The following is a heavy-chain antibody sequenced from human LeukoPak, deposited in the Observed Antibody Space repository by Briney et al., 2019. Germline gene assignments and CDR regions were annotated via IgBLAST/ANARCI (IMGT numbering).Heavy chain of an antibody. V-gene: IGHV3-23*01. D-gene: IGHD6-13*01. CDR1: GFTFSSHA. CDR2: IRGRGGNT. J-gene: IGHJ5*02. Sequence: GGSLRLFCAASGFTFSSHAMRSARHAPRGGLECVTAIRGRGGNTYHADSVKGRFTISREDSKSKLYLQMNSLRVEDAAVDYCAKDYRYAIAAPGRQYTWFDRWGQRTRVTVSS. CDR3: AKDYRYAIAAPGRQYTWFDR.